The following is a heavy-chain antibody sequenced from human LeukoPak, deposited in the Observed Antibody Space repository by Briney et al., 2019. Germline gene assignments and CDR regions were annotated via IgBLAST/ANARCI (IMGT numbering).Heavy chain of an antibody. J-gene: IGHJ4*02. CDR2: IYYTGAT. V-gene: IGHV4-59*01. Sequence: PSETLSLTCIVSGGSISSYYWSWIRLPPGKGLEWIGYIYYTGATYYNPSLKSRVTISLDTSKNQFSLKLSSVTAADAAVYYCARAGYSYGTGYYFDYWGQGAQVTVSS. D-gene: IGHD5-18*01. CDR3: ARAGYSYGTGYYFDY. CDR1: GGSISSYY.